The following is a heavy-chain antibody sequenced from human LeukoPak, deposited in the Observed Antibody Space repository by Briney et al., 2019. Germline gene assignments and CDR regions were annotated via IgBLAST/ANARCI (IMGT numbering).Heavy chain of an antibody. D-gene: IGHD2-2*01. CDR3: ARHPTSWQKFYY. CDR2: IDPTDSYT. V-gene: IGHV5-10-1*01. CDR1: EYSFTNYW. Sequence: GESLRISCKGSEYSFTNYWISWVRQTPGKGLEWMGRIDPTDSYTNYSPSFQGHVSISIDTSTSTAYLQWSSLKASDTAIYYCARHPTSWQKFYYWGQGTLVTVSS. J-gene: IGHJ4*02.